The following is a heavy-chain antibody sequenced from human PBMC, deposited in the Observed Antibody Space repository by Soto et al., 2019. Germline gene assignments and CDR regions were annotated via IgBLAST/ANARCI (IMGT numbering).Heavy chain of an antibody. CDR2: IYHSGST. Sequence: PSETLSLTCTVSGGSISSYYWSWIRQPPGKGLEWIGYIYHSGSTYYNPSLKSRVTISVDRSKNQFSLNLSSVTAADTAVYYCVKAKEKQLVRFPFDYCGQGTLVTVSS. D-gene: IGHD6-13*01. CDR1: GGSISSYY. V-gene: IGHV4-59*04. CDR3: VKAKEKQLVRFPFDY. J-gene: IGHJ4*02.